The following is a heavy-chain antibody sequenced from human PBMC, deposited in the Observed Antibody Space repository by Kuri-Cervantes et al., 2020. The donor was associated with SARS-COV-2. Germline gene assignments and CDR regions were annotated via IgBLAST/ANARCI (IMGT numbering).Heavy chain of an antibody. Sequence: GGSLRLSCAASGFTFSSYSMNWVRQAPGKGLEWVSRINPDGSYTNNADSVKGRFTLSRDNAKNMLFLQMNSLRAGDTAVYYCVRDGDHWNFDYWGQGTLVTVSS. J-gene: IGHJ4*02. CDR3: VRDGDHWNFDY. V-gene: IGHV3-74*01. CDR1: GFTFSSYS. CDR2: INPDGSYT. D-gene: IGHD1-1*01.